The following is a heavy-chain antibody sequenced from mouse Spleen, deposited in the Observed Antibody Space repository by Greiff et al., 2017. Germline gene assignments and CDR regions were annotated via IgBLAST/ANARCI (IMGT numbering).Heavy chain of an antibody. V-gene: IGHV5-17*02. CDR2: ISSGSSTI. D-gene: IGHD2-4*01. Sequence: EVQRVESGGGLVQPGGSRKLSCAASGFTFSSFGMHWVRQAPEKGLEWVAYISSGSSTIYYADTVKGRFTISRDNPKNTLFLQMTSLRSEDTAMYYCARGDYALFAYWGQGTLVTVSA. J-gene: IGHJ3*01. CDR3: ARGDYALFAY. CDR1: GFTFSSFG.